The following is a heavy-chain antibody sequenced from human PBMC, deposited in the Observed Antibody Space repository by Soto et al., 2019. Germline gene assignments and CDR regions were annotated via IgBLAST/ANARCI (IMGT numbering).Heavy chain of an antibody. D-gene: IGHD2-2*01. CDR3: AKVRGYCRRTRCYATETHAFEI. CDR2: IKQDGSEK. Sequence: GGSLRLSCAASGFTFSSYWMSWVRQAPGKGLEWVANIKQDGSEKYYVDSVKGRFTISRDNAKNSLYLKMNSLRAEDTAVYYCAKVRGYCRRTRCYATETHAFEIGGQGTRVTGSS. J-gene: IGHJ3*02. CDR1: GFTFSSYW. V-gene: IGHV3-7*01.